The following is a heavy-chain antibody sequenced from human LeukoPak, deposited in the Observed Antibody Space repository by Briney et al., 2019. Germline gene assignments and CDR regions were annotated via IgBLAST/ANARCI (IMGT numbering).Heavy chain of an antibody. J-gene: IGHJ4*02. CDR3: ARLSGWSFFLDY. Sequence: GGPLKLSCAASGFPVSSNSMSWVRQAPGKGLDWVSVIYSGGSTYYADSVKGRFTISRDNSKNTLYLQMNSLRAEDTAVYYCARLSGWSFFLDYWGQGTLVTVSS. V-gene: IGHV3-53*01. CDR1: GFPVSSNS. D-gene: IGHD6-19*01. CDR2: IYSGGST.